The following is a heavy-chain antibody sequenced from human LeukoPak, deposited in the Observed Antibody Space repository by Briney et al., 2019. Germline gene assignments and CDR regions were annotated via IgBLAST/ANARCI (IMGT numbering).Heavy chain of an antibody. CDR3: ARSPPHEYYYYYMDV. Sequence: ASVKVSCKASGYTFTSYGINWVRQAPGQGLEWMGWISAYNGNTNYAQKFQGRVTITTDESTSTAYMELSSLRSEDTAVYYCARSPPHEYYYYYMDVWGKGTTVTVSS. V-gene: IGHV1-18*01. CDR2: ISAYNGNT. J-gene: IGHJ6*03. CDR1: GYTFTSYG.